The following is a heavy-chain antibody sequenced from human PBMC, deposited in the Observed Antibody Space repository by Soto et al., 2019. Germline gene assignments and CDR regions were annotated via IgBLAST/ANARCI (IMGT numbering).Heavy chain of an antibody. CDR2: INTDGSTT. V-gene: IGHV3-74*01. CDR1: GFTFSNYW. D-gene: IGHD3-10*01. J-gene: IGHJ2*01. CDR3: ARDVIDPDWYFDL. Sequence: EVQLVESGGNLVQPGGSLRLSCAASGFTFSNYWMHWVRQAPGKGLMWVSRINTDGSTTTYADSMKGRFTISRDNAKNTLYLQMNSLRVEDTAVYYCARDVIDPDWYFDLWGRGTLVTVSS.